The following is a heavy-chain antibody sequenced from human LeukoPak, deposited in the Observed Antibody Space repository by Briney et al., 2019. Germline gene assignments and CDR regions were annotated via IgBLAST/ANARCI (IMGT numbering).Heavy chain of an antibody. CDR1: GYTFTSYY. Sequence: ASVTVSCKASGYTFTSYYMHWVRQAPGQGLEWMGIINPSGGSTSYAQKFQGRVTMTRDTSTSTVYMELSSLRSEDTAVYYCARVGEYSSSSGERWVDYWGQGTLVTVSS. CDR2: INPSGGST. D-gene: IGHD6-6*01. J-gene: IGHJ4*02. V-gene: IGHV1-46*01. CDR3: ARVGEYSSSSGERWVDY.